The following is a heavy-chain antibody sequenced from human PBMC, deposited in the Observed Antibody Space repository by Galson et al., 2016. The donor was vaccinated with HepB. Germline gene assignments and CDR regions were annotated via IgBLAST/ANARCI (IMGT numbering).Heavy chain of an antibody. CDR3: ARQGAGWGGMEIDH. CDR1: GYSFTSYW. CDR2: IDPTDSYT. Sequence: QSGAEVKKPGESLRISCKASGYSFTSYWINWVRQMPGKGLEWMGRIDPTDSYTNYSPSFQGHVIISADKSISTAYMQWNSLKASDTAMYYCARQGAGWGGMEIDHWGQGTLVTVSS. D-gene: IGHD3-16*01. J-gene: IGHJ4*02. V-gene: IGHV5-10-1*01.